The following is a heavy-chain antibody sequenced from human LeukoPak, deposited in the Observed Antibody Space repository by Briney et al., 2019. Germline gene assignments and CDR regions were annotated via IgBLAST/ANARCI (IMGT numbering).Heavy chain of an antibody. D-gene: IGHD1-26*01. J-gene: IGHJ3*02. CDR2: IYYSGST. V-gene: IGHV4-39*07. Sequence: SETLSLTCTVSGGSISNSSYYRGWIRQPPGKELDWIGSIYYSGSTYYTPSLKSRVTISVDTSKNQFSLKLSSVTAADTAVYYCARDGWELLGAFDIWGQGTMVTVSS. CDR1: GGSISNSSYY. CDR3: ARDGWELLGAFDI.